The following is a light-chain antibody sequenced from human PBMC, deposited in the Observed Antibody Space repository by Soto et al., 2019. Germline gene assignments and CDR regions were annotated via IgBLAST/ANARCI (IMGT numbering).Light chain of an antibody. V-gene: IGLV1-47*01. CDR2: RND. Sequence: QSVLTQSPSASGTPGQRVTISCSGSSSNIGSNYVYWYQQLPGTAPKLLISRNDQRPSGVPDRFSGSKSGTSASLAISGLRSEDEADYYCAAWDDGPSGFYVFGTGTKVTVL. CDR1: SSNIGSNY. CDR3: AAWDDGPSGFYV. J-gene: IGLJ1*01.